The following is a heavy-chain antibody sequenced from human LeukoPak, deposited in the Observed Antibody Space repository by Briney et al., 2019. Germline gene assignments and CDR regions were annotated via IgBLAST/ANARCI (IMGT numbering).Heavy chain of an antibody. J-gene: IGHJ4*02. V-gene: IGHV4-39*07. Sequence: SKTLSLTCTVSGDSITNNNCYWGWVRQPPGKGLEWIASIYYSGSSYYNPSLKSRVTMPVDTSKNQFSLKLSSVTAADTAVYYCVRLDYSNFFDYWGQGNLVTVSS. CDR2: IYYSGSS. CDR1: GDSITNNNCY. CDR3: VRLDYSNFFDY. D-gene: IGHD4-11*01.